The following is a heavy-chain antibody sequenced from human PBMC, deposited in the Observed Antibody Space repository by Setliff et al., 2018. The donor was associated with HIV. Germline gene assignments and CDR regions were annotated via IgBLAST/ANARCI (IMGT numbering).Heavy chain of an antibody. Sequence: SETLSLTCTVSGGSISTKSVYWGWIRQPPGKGLEWIGSVYYDGTTSYYPSLKRRVTISVDTSKNQFSLRLNSVTAADTAVYYCARHDVEWLVPVSVKFWGQGVLVTVSS. J-gene: IGHJ4*02. CDR3: ARHDVEWLVPVSVKF. CDR1: GGSISTKSVY. CDR2: VYYDGTT. D-gene: IGHD6-19*01. V-gene: IGHV4-39*01.